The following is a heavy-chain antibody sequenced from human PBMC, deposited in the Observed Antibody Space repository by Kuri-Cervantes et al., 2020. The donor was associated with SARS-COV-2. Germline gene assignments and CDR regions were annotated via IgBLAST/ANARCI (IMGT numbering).Heavy chain of an antibody. CDR1: GGSISSHY. D-gene: IGHD4-17*01. V-gene: IGHV4-59*11. J-gene: IGHJ5*02. CDR2: IYYSGST. Sequence: SETLSLTCTVSGGSISSHYWSWIRQPPGKGLEWIGYIYYSGSTNYNPSLKSRVTVSVDTSKSQFSLKLSSVTAADTAVYYCARGGDYSYWFDPWGQGTLVTVSS. CDR3: ARGGDYSYWFDP.